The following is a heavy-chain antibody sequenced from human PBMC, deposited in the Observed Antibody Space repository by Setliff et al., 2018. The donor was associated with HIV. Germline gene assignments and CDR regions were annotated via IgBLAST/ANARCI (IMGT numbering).Heavy chain of an antibody. J-gene: IGHJ4*02. CDR2: IIPIYGTP. D-gene: IGHD6-13*01. CDR3: AIGSSNWPHRPNNYYFDY. V-gene: IGHV1-69*05. Sequence: SVKVSCKASGGTFSSYSINWVRQAPGQGLEWMGGIIPIYGTPIYAQKFQGRVTITRDTSASTAYMELSSLRSEDTGVYYCAIGSSNWPHRPNNYYFDYWGQGTPVTVSS. CDR1: GGTFSSYS.